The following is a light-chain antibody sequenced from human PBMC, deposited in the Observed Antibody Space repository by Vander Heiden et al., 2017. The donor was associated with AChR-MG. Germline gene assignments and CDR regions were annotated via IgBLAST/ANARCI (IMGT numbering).Light chain of an antibody. CDR2: EVS. CDR3: SSYGGRNNLCV. V-gene: IGLV2-8*01. J-gene: IGLJ1*01. CDR1: SSDVGGYNY. Sequence: QSALTQPPSASGSPGQSVTITCTATSSDVGGYNYVSWYQQHPGKAPKLMIYEVSKRPSGVPDRFSGSKSGNTASLTVSGLQAEDEADYYCSSYGGRNNLCVFGTGTKVTVL.